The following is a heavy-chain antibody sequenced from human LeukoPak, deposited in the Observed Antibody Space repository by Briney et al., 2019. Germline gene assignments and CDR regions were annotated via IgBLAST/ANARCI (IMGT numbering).Heavy chain of an antibody. D-gene: IGHD2-2*02. CDR3: ARVHQQHQMVYDPDQGFRFDP. CDR2: IYYSGST. V-gene: IGHV4-59*01. Sequence: PSETLSLTCTVSGGSISSYYWSWIRQPPGKGLEWIGYIYYSGSTNYNPSLKSRVTISVDTSKNQFSLKLSSVTAADTAVYYCARVHQQHQMVYDPDQGFRFDPWGQGTLVTVSS. CDR1: GGSISSYY. J-gene: IGHJ5*02.